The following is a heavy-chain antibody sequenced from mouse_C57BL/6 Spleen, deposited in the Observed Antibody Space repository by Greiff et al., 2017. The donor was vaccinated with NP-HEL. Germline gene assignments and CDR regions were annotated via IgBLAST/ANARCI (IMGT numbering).Heavy chain of an antibody. CDR3: AVTTVVASFDY. Sequence: VQLKQPGAELVMPGASVKLSCKASGYTFTSYWMHWVKQRPGQGLEWIGEIDPSDSYTNYNQKFKGKSTLTVDKSSSTAYMQLSSLTSEDSAVYYCAVTTVVASFDYWGQGTTLTVSS. J-gene: IGHJ2*01. D-gene: IGHD1-1*01. CDR1: GYTFTSYW. CDR2: IDPSDSYT. V-gene: IGHV1-69*01.